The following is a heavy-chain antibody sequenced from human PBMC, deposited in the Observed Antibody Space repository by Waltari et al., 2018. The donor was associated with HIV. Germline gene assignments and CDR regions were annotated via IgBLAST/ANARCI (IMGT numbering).Heavy chain of an antibody. V-gene: IGHV3-53*01. CDR1: NFSVAGQH. D-gene: IGHD3-10*01. J-gene: IGHJ5*02. CDR2: IYPDDTT. Sequence: AESCGRLIQPGGSLGLSCTALNFSVAGQHVTWIRQAPGVSLEWVAVIYPDDTTHYADSVSGRFTISRAKSRTTVLLLMSGLFVDDTATYFCATGVRYYGPWGQGTRVTVSS. CDR3: ATGVRYYGP.